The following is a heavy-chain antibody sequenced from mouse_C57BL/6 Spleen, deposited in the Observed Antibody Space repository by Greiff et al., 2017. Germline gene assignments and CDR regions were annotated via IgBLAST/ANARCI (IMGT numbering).Heavy chain of an antibody. CDR1: GFTFSDYY. D-gene: IGHD1-1*01. CDR3: ARDRYYDGSSYDAMDY. J-gene: IGHJ4*01. V-gene: IGHV5-16*01. Sequence: EVQLVESEGGLVQPGSSMKLSCTASGFTFSDYYMAWVRQVPEKGLEWVANINYDGSSTNYLDSLKSRFIISRDNAKNILYLQMTSLKSEDTATYYCARDRYYDGSSYDAMDYWGQGTSVTVSS. CDR2: INYDGSST.